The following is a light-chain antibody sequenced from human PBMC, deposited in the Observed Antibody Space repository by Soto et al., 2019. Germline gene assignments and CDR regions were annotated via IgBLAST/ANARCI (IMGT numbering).Light chain of an antibody. CDR3: QQYNSYSPVT. CDR2: DAS. CDR1: QTISSW. J-gene: IGKJ3*01. Sequence: DIQMTQSPSTLSGSVGDRVTITCRASQTISSWLAWYQQKPGKAPKLLIYDASSLESGVPSRFSGSGSGTEFTLTISSLQPDDFATYYCQQYNSYSPVTFGPGTKVDI. V-gene: IGKV1-5*01.